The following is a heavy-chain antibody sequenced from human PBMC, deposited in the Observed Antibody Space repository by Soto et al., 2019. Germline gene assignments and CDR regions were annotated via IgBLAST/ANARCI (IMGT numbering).Heavy chain of an antibody. V-gene: IGHV1-69*06. CDR3: AKEVPQFALGMDF. CDR2: IIPIFGTA. Sequence: ASVKVSCKASGGTFSSYAISWVRQSPGQGREWMGGIIPIFGTANYAQKFQGSATITADNSTSTAYIELSSLRSEDTAVYCCAKEVPQFALGMDFWGQGTLVTVSS. D-gene: IGHD3-10*01. J-gene: IGHJ4*01. CDR1: GGTFSSYA.